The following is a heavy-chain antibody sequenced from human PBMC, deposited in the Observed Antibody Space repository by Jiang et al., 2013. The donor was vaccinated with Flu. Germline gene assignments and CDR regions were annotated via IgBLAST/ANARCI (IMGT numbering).Heavy chain of an antibody. CDR2: IYTSGST. CDR1: GGSISSGSYY. Sequence: GSGLVKPSQTLSLTCTVSGGSISSGSYYWSWIRQPAGKGLEWIGRIYTSGSTNYNPSLKSRVTISVDTSKNQFSLKLSSVTAADTAVYYCARDKIWNVGYYYYGMDVWGQGTTVTVSS. D-gene: IGHD1-1*01. J-gene: IGHJ6*02. CDR3: ARDKIWNVGYYYYGMDV. V-gene: IGHV4-61*02.